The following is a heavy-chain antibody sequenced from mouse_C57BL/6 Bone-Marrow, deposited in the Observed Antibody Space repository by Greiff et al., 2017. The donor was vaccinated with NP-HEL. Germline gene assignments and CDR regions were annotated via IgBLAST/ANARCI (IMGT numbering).Heavy chain of an antibody. CDR1: GYAFSSSW. CDR3: ARGDYYGSSYDSFAY. CDR2: IYPGDGDT. D-gene: IGHD1-1*01. J-gene: IGHJ3*01. Sequence: VQLQQSGPELVKPGASVKISCKASGYAFSSSWMNWVKQRPGKGLEWIGRIYPGDGDTNYNGKFKGKATLTADKSSSTAYMQLSSLTSEDSAVYFCARGDYYGSSYDSFAYWGQGTLVTVSA. V-gene: IGHV1-82*01.